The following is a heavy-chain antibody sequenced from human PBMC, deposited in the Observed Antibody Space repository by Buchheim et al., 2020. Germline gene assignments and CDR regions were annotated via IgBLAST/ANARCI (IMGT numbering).Heavy chain of an antibody. CDR2: INPNSGGT. V-gene: IGHV1-2*04. CDR3: ARSPSYYYDSTSFYYFDY. J-gene: IGHJ4*02. CDR1: GYTFTDYF. D-gene: IGHD3-22*01. Sequence: HVQLVQSGVEVKKPGASVKVSCKASGYTFTDYFMHWVRQAPGQGLEWMGWINPNSGGTNYAQKFQAWVTLTRDTSINTAYMELSRLRSDDTAVYYCARSPSYYYDSTSFYYFDYWGQGTL.